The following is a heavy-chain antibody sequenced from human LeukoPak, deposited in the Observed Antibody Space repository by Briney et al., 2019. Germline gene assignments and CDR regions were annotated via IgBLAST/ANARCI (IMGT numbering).Heavy chain of an antibody. CDR3: ARAHSYGDYVAVGDFDY. D-gene: IGHD4-17*01. J-gene: IGHJ4*02. V-gene: IGHV4-39*07. Sequence: SETLSLTCTVSGGSISSSSYYWGWIRQPPGKGLEWIGSTYYSGSTYYNPSLKSRVTISVDTSKNQFSLKLSSVTAADTAVYYCARAHSYGDYVAVGDFDYWGQGTLVTVSS. CDR2: TYYSGST. CDR1: GGSISSSSYY.